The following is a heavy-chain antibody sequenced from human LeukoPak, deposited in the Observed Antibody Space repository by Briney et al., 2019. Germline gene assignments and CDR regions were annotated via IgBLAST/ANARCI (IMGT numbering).Heavy chain of an antibody. J-gene: IGHJ5*02. V-gene: IGHV1-58*02. CDR2: IVVGSGNT. D-gene: IGHD3-10*01. CDR1: GFTFTSSA. Sequence: GTTVTVSCKASGFTFTSSAMQWVRQARGQRLEWIGWIVVGSGNTNYAQKFQERVTITRDMSTSTAYMELSSLRSEDTAVYYCAASMQLLWFGELLLPFDPWGQGTLVTVSS. CDR3: AASMQLLWFGELLLPFDP.